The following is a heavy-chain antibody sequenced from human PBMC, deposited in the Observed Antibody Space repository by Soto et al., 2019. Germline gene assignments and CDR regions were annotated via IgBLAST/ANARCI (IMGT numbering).Heavy chain of an antibody. J-gene: IGHJ5*02. V-gene: IGHV1-69*13. Sequence: GASVKVSCKASGGTFSSYVISRVRQAPGQGLEWMGGIIPIFGTANYAQKFQGRVTITADESTSTAYMELSSLRSEDTAVYYCARGGIVLVTAGYETNWFDPWGQGTLVTVS. CDR1: GGTFSSYV. CDR3: ARGGIVLVTAGYETNWFDP. CDR2: IIPIFGTA. D-gene: IGHD2-2*01.